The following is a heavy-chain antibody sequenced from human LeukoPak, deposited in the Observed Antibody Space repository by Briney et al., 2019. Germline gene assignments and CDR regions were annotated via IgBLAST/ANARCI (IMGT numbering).Heavy chain of an antibody. CDR1: GGTFSSHA. D-gene: IGHD4-17*01. CDR3: ARDSYGDYVRWFDP. J-gene: IGHJ5*02. V-gene: IGHV1-69*04. Sequence: GSSVKVSCKASGGTFSSHAISWVRQAPGQGLEWMGRIIPIFGIANYAQKFQGRVTITADKSTSTAYMELSSLRSEDTAVYYCARDSYGDYVRWFDPWGQGTLVTVSS. CDR2: IIPIFGIA.